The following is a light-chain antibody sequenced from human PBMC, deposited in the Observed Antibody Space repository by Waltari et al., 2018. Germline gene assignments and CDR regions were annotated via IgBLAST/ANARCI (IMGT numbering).Light chain of an antibody. V-gene: IGKV3-20*01. J-gene: IGKJ1*01. CDR3: QHYLRLPAT. CDR1: QSVNIY. CDR2: HTS. Sequence: IVLTQSPGTLSLSPGETATLSCRASQSVNIYLAWNQQKPGQAPRLLIYHTSTRAAGIPDRFSGSGSGTDFSLTISRLEPEDFAVYYCQHYLRLPATFGQGTTVEI.